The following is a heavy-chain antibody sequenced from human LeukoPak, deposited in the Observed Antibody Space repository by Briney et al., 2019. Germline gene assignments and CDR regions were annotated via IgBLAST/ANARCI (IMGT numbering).Heavy chain of an antibody. V-gene: IGHV7-4-1*02. J-gene: IGHJ4*02. CDR1: GYTFTSYA. CDR3: ARAFQLWPPALVGY. D-gene: IGHD5-18*01. Sequence: ASVKVSCKATGYTFTSYAMNWVRQAPGQGLEWMGWINTNTGNPTYAQGFTGRFVFSLDTSVSTAYLQISSLKAEDTAVYYCARAFQLWPPALVGYWGQGTLVTVSS. CDR2: INTNTGNP.